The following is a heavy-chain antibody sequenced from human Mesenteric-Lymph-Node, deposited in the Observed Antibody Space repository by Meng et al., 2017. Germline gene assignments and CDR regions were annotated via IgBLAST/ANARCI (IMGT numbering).Heavy chain of an antibody. CDR3: ARGGRGCFDF. CDR1: GYTFISYT. J-gene: IGHJ4*02. V-gene: IGHV1-3*04. D-gene: IGHD2-15*01. Sequence: QVQFVQSGAEVKKPGASMKVSCKASGYTFISYTIHWLRQAPGQRLGWMGWINTGNGNTKYSHKFQDRVTITRDTSASAAYMELSSLRSEDTAVYYCARGGRGCFDFWGQGTLVTVSS. CDR2: INTGNGNT.